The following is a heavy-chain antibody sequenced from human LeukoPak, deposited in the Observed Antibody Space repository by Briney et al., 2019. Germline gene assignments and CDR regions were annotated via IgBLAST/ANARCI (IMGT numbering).Heavy chain of an antibody. J-gene: IGHJ4*02. CDR1: GFTFSCYT. Sequence: PGGSLRLSCAASGFTFSCYTMSWVRQAPGKGLEWVAVISYDGSNKYYADSVKGRFTISRDNSRNTLYLQMNSLRAEDTAVYYCARDLTSYYFDYWGQGTLVTVSS. CDR3: ARDLTSYYFDY. V-gene: IGHV3-30*03. D-gene: IGHD2/OR15-2a*01. CDR2: ISYDGSNK.